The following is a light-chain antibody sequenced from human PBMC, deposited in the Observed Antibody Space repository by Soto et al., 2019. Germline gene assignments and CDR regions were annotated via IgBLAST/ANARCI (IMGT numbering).Light chain of an antibody. CDR1: SSDVGAYNY. CDR2: DVT. V-gene: IGLV2-11*01. Sequence: QSALTQPRSVSGSPGQSVTISCTGTSSDVGAYNYVSWYQRHPGKAPKLMIYDVTKRPSGVPDRFSGSKSGNTASLTISGLQADDEADYYCCSYAGSYTYILFGEGTKVTVL. J-gene: IGLJ2*01. CDR3: CSYAGSYTYIL.